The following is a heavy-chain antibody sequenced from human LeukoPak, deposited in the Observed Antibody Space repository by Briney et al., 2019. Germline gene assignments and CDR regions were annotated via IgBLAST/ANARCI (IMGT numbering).Heavy chain of an antibody. V-gene: IGHV3-20*04. CDR3: ARGLMGGYPRFDY. J-gene: IGHJ4*02. D-gene: IGHD3-22*01. Sequence: PGGSLRLSCAASGFIFYDYDMRWVRQVPGKGLEWVSNINWNGNNIGYAGSVKGRFTISRDNAKNSVYLQMNSLRAEDTAFYYCARGLMGGYPRFDYWGQGTLVTVSS. CDR1: GFIFYDYD. CDR2: INWNGNNI.